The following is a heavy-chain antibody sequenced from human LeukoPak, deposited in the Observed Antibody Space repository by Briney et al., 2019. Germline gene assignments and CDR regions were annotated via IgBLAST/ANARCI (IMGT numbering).Heavy chain of an antibody. V-gene: IGHV3-23*01. D-gene: IGHD3-22*01. CDR1: GFTFSSYA. J-gene: IGHJ4*03. Sequence: GGSLRLSCAASGFTFSSYAMSWVRQAPGKGLEWVSTISGSGSSTYYPDSVKGRFIISRDDSKNMLFLQMNSLRAEDTAIYYCAKVQAPDSSGFYCYYDYWGQGTLVSVSS. CDR2: ISGSGSST. CDR3: AKVQAPDSSGFYCYYDY.